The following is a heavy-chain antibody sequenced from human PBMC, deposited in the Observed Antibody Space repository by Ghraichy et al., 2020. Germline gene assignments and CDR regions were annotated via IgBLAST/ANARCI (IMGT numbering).Heavy chain of an antibody. J-gene: IGHJ2*01. V-gene: IGHV4-34*01. CDR2: INHSGST. CDR1: GGSFSDYY. D-gene: IGHD4-17*01. Sequence: SETLSLTCAVYGGSFSDYYWSWIRQSPGKGLEWIAEINHSGSTNYNPSLKSRVTISVDTSKNQFSLKLSSVTAADTAVYYCASGGDPYWYFDFWGRGTLVTVSS. CDR3: ASGGDPYWYFDF.